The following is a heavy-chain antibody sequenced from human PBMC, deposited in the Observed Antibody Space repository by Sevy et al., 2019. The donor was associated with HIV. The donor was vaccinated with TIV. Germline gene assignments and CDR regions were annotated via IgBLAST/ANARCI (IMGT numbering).Heavy chain of an antibody. CDR3: AKDVRYDSSGYFDY. J-gene: IGHJ4*02. CDR1: RFTLRSYA. CDR2: ISGSGVST. Sequence: GGSLRLSCAASRFTLRSYAMSWVRQAPGKGLEWVSAISGSGVSTYYADSVKGRFTISRDNSKNTLYLQMNSLRAEDTAVYYYAKDVRYDSSGYFDYWGQGILVTVSS. V-gene: IGHV3-23*01. D-gene: IGHD3-22*01.